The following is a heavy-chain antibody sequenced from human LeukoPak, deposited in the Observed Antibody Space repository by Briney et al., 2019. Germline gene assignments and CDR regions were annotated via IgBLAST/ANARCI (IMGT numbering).Heavy chain of an antibody. D-gene: IGHD3-10*01. V-gene: IGHV4-4*07. CDR3: ARQGYTASYYFLDY. CDR1: GGSIRSYY. J-gene: IGHJ4*02. CDR2: IYTTGTT. Sequence: SETLSLTCTVSGGSIRSYYWGWVRQPAGKRLEWIGRIYTTGTTNYNPSLKSRLTMSVDTSKNQFSLNLRSVIAADTAVYYCARQGYTASYYFLDYWSQGTLVTVSS.